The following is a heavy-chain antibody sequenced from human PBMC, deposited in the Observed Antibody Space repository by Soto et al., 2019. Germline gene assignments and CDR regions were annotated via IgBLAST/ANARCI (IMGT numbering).Heavy chain of an antibody. D-gene: IGHD6-13*01. CDR2: MNPNSGNT. J-gene: IGHJ4*02. V-gene: IGHV1-8*01. CDR3: ARSPNPYSSSWDLT. Sequence: AKVCCKSCGDGFNSYDSNWARQDTGQGLEWMGWMNPNSGNTGYAQKFQGRVTMTRNTSISTAYMELSSLRSEDTAVYYCARSPNPYSSSWDLTWGQGTLVNVSS. CDR1: GDGFNSYD.